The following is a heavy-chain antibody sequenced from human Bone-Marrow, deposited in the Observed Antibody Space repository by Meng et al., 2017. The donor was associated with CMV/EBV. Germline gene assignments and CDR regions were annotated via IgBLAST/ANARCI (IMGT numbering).Heavy chain of an antibody. V-gene: IGHV1-8*01. Sequence: ASVKVSCKASGYTFTSYDINWVRQATGQGLEWMGWLNPNSGNTGYAQKFQGRVTMTRNTSISTAYMELSRLRSDDTAVYYCAREKEPSYYYDSSGYYWGKTQGAFDIWGQGTMVTVSS. CDR1: GYTFTSYD. CDR2: LNPNSGNT. D-gene: IGHD3-22*01. J-gene: IGHJ3*02. CDR3: AREKEPSYYYDSSGYYWGKTQGAFDI.